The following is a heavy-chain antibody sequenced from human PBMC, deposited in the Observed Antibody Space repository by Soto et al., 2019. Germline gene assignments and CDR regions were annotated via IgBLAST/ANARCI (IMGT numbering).Heavy chain of an antibody. J-gene: IGHJ6*02. D-gene: IGHD3-3*01. Sequence: QVQLVESGGVVVQPGRSLRLSCAASGFTFSSYGMHWVRQAPGKGLEWVAVISYDGSNKYYADSVKGRFTISRDNSKNTLYLQMNSLRAEDTAVYYCAKSHYDFWSGSSYGMDVWGQGTTVTVSS. CDR2: ISYDGSNK. CDR1: GFTFSSYG. V-gene: IGHV3-30*18. CDR3: AKSHYDFWSGSSYGMDV.